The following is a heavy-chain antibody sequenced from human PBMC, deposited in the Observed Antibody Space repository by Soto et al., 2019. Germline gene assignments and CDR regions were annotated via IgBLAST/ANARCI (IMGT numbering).Heavy chain of an antibody. CDR2: INSDGSST. D-gene: IGHD6-13*01. Sequence: GGSLRLSCAASGFTFCSYWMHWVRQAPGKGLVWVSRINSDGSSTSYADSVKGRFTISRDNAKNTLYLQMNSLRAEDTAVYYCAREKIAAAANYYYYYMDVWGKGTTVTVSS. CDR1: GFTFCSYW. J-gene: IGHJ6*03. V-gene: IGHV3-74*01. CDR3: AREKIAAAANYYYYYMDV.